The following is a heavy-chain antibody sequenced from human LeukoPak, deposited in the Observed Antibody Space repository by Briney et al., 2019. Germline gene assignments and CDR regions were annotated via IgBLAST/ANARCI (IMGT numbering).Heavy chain of an antibody. CDR1: TYNFTTFW. Sequence: GQSLNISCEGSTYNFTTFWIGWVRQMPGKGPEWMGIINPSDSYTKYSPSFQGQVTISVDKSISTAYLQWNSLKASDTAIYYCARLVSRGVEVADKLPDYWGQGTLVTVSS. J-gene: IGHJ4*02. V-gene: IGHV5-51*01. CDR3: ARLVSRGVEVADKLPDY. D-gene: IGHD6-19*01. CDR2: INPSDSYT.